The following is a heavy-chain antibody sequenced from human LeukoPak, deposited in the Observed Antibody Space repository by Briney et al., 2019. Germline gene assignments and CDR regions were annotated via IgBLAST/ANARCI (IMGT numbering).Heavy chain of an antibody. Sequence: ASVKVSCKASGYTFTSYGISWVRQAPGQGLEWMGWISAYNGNTNYAQKLQGRVTMTTDTSTSTAYMELRSLRSDDTAVYYCARDSITYYDILTGQAPLDYWGQGTLVTVSS. CDR1: GYTFTSYG. CDR3: ARDSITYYDILTGQAPLDY. CDR2: ISAYNGNT. V-gene: IGHV1-18*01. D-gene: IGHD3-9*01. J-gene: IGHJ4*02.